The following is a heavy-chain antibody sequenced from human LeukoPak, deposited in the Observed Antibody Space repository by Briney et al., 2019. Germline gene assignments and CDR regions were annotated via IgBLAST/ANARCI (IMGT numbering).Heavy chain of an antibody. Sequence: GGSLRLSCAASGFTVSSNYMSWVRQAPGKGLEWVSVIYSGGSTYYADSVKGRFTISRDNSKNTLYLQMNSLRAEDTAVYYCAREQLELLYGMDVWGQGTTVTVSS. CDR3: AREQLELLYGMDV. J-gene: IGHJ6*02. V-gene: IGHV3-53*01. CDR1: GFTVSSNY. D-gene: IGHD1-7*01. CDR2: IYSGGST.